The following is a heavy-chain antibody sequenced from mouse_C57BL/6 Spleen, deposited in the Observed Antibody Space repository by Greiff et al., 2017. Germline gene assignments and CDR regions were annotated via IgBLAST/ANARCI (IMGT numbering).Heavy chain of an antibody. CDR2: IDPSGSCT. J-gene: IGHJ3*01. CDR3: ASAPRPLYGSSYGCFAY. D-gene: IGHD1-1*01. V-gene: IGHV1-50*01. CDR1: GYTFTSYW. Sequence: VQLQQPGAELVKPGASVKLSCKASGYTFTSYWMQWVKQRPGQGLEWIGEIDPSGSCTNYNQKFKGKATLTVDTSSSTAYMQLSSLTSEDSAVYYCASAPRPLYGSSYGCFAYWGQGTLVTVSA.